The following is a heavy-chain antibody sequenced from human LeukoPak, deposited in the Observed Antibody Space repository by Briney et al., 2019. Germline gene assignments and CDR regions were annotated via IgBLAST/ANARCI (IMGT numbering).Heavy chain of an antibody. J-gene: IGHJ4*02. CDR3: ARGYCSGGRCYASPGGF. CDR1: GGSISRYY. V-gene: IGHV4-4*08. D-gene: IGHD2-15*01. Sequence: SETQSLTCTVSGGSISRYYWTWIRQPPGKGLEWIGYIYNGGSTNYNPSLTSRVTMSVDTSKNQFSLNVSSVTAADTAVYYCARGYCSGGRCYASPGGFWGQGTLVTLSS. CDR2: IYNGGST.